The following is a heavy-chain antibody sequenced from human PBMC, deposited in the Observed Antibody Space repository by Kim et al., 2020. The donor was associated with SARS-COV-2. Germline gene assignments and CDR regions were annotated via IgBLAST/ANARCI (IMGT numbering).Heavy chain of an antibody. D-gene: IGHD3-3*01. J-gene: IGHJ6*03. CDR3: ARGNYDFWSGYPNYYYYYMDV. CDR1: GGSISSSSYY. Sequence: SETLSLTCTVSGGSISSSSYYWGWIRQPPGKGLEWIGSIYYSGSTYYNPSLKSRVTISVDTSKNQFSLKLSSVTAADTAVYYCARGNYDFWSGYPNYYYYYMDVWGKGTTVTVSS. CDR2: IYYSGST. V-gene: IGHV4-39*01.